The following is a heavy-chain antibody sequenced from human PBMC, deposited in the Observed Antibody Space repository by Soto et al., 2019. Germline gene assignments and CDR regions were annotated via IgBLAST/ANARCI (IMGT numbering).Heavy chain of an antibody. J-gene: IGHJ4*02. Sequence: PSETLSLTCTVSGGSISSGGYYWSWVRQHPGKGPEWIGYIYYSGSTYYNPSLKSRVTISVDTSKNQFSLKLSSVTAADTAVYYCARVSYDSSGYFYFDYWGQGTLVTVSS. V-gene: IGHV4-31*03. CDR3: ARVSYDSSGYFYFDY. CDR2: IYYSGST. D-gene: IGHD3-22*01. CDR1: GGSISSGGYY.